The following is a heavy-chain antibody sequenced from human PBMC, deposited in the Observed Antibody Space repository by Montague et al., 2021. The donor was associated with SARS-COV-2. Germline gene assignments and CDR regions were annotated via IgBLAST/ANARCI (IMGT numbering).Heavy chain of an antibody. CDR1: GGSISSGSYY. CDR3: ARAHSGSLAHLDH. D-gene: IGHD5-12*01. J-gene: IGHJ4*02. V-gene: IGHV4-61*02. CDR2: IYTSGNY. Sequence: TLSLTCTVSGGSISSGSYYWSWIRQPAGKGLEWIGSIYTSGNYDYSLSLKSRVTISVDTSKNQFSLKLTSVTAADTAVYYCARAHSGSLAHLDHWGQGTLVTVSS.